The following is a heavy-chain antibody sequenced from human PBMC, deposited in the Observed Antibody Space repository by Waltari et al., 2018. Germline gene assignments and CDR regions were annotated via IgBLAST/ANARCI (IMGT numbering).Heavy chain of an antibody. CDR2: ISSSSSYI. CDR3: ARNSAYRELLRPLDY. CDR1: GFTFSSYS. V-gene: IGHV3-21*01. D-gene: IGHD3-10*01. J-gene: IGHJ4*01. Sequence: EVQLVESGGGLVKPGGSLRLSCAASGFTFSSYSMNWVRQAPGKGLEWVSSISSSSSYIYYADSVKGRFTISRDNAKNSLYLQMNSLRAEDTAVNYCARNSAYRELLRPLDYWGQGTLVTVSS.